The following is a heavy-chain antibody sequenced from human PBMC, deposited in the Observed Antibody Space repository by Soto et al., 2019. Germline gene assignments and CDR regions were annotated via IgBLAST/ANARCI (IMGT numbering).Heavy chain of an antibody. V-gene: IGHV3-53*01. CDR1: GFSVSDYY. CDR3: VRGPADSMLRLLEWPYGDY. D-gene: IGHD3-3*01. CDR2: IYSGRTT. Sequence: GGSLRLSCAASGFSVSDYYMNWVRQAPGKGLEWVSIIYSGRTTYYADSVKGRFTISRDDFKNTLYLQMNSLRPEDTALYYCVRGPADSMLRLLEWPYGDYWGQGTLVTVSS. J-gene: IGHJ4*02.